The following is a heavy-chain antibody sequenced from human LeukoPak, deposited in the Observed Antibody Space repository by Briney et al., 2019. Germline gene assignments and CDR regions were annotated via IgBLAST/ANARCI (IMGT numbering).Heavy chain of an antibody. D-gene: IGHD3-3*01. J-gene: IGHJ4*02. V-gene: IGHV3-23*01. CDR2: TSSSDPGT. CDR3: ARDPWSGTTHFDY. CDR1: GFPLSSYA. Sequence: GGSLRLSCAASGFPLSSYAMSWVRQGPGKGLEWVAATSSSDPGTYHADSVRGRFTISRDNSKNTLYPQMNRLRVEDAAVYYCARDPWSGTTHFDYWGQGTLVTVSS.